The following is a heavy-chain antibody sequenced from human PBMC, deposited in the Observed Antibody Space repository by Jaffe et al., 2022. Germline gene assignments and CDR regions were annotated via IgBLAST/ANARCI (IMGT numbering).Heavy chain of an antibody. CDR2: IYYSGST. Sequence: QLQLQESGPGLVKPSETLSLTCTVSGGSISSSSYYWGWIRQPPGKGLEWIGSIYYSGSTYYNPSLKSRVTISVDTSKNQFSLKLSSVTAADTAVYYCARRKGYCSGGSCPYYFDYWGQGTLVTVSS. CDR3: ARRKGYCSGGSCPYYFDY. CDR1: GGSISSSSYY. D-gene: IGHD2-15*01. J-gene: IGHJ4*02. V-gene: IGHV4-39*01.